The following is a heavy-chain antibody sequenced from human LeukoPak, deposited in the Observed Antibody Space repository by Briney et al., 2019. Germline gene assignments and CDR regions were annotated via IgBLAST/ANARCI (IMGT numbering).Heavy chain of an antibody. J-gene: IGHJ4*02. CDR2: IRSKPNNYAT. Sequence: GGSLRLSCAASEFTFSGSAMHWVRQASGKGLEWVGRIRSKPNNYATTYTASVKGRFIISRDDSKNTAYLQMNSLKTEDTAVYFCTRVDDSSGYYANYYFDYWGLGTLVTVSS. CDR1: EFTFSGSA. V-gene: IGHV3-73*01. CDR3: TRVDDSSGYYANYYFDY. D-gene: IGHD3-22*01.